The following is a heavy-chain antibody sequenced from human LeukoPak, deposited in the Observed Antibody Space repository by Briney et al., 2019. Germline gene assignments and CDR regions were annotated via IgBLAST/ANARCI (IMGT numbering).Heavy chain of an antibody. Sequence: SETLSLTCTVSGGSISSYYWGWIRQPPGKGLEWIGYIYYSGSTNYNPSLKSRVTISVDTSKNQFSLKLSSVTAADTAVYYCARLRYYYDSSGHSVFDYWGQGTLVTVSS. CDR2: IYYSGST. D-gene: IGHD3-22*01. J-gene: IGHJ4*02. CDR3: ARLRYYYDSSGHSVFDY. CDR1: GGSISSYY. V-gene: IGHV4-59*08.